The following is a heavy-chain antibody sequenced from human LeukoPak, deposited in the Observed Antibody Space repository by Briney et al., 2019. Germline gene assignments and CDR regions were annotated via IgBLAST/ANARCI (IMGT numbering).Heavy chain of an antibody. J-gene: IGHJ4*02. V-gene: IGHV3-21*01. CDR2: IRSSSSYI. Sequence: GGSLRLSCAASGFTFSSYSMNGVRQAPGKGLEWVSFIRSSSSYIYYADSVKGRFTISRDNAKNSLYLQMNSLRAEDTAVYYCARPGIAVAGEFFDYWGQGTLVTVSS. D-gene: IGHD6-19*01. CDR1: GFTFSSYS. CDR3: ARPGIAVAGEFFDY.